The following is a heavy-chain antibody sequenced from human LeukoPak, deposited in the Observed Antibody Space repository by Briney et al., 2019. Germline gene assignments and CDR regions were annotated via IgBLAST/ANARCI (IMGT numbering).Heavy chain of an antibody. CDR1: GFTVSNTY. CDR2: IYSAGGT. J-gene: IGHJ4*02. Sequence: PGGSLRLSCAASGFTVSNTYMSWVRQAPGKGLEWLSVIYSAGGTFYSDSVKGRFTISRDYSKNTLYLQMNSLRADDTAMYYCARDSNGPAFWGQGTLVTVSS. V-gene: IGHV3-53*01. CDR3: ARDSNGPAF. D-gene: IGHD6-19*01.